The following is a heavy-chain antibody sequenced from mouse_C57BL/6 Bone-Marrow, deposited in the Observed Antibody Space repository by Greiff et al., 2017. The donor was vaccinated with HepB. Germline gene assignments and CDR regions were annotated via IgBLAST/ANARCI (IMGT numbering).Heavy chain of an antibody. D-gene: IGHD5-1*01. CDR3: ARYLYYFDY. CDR2: IYPRSGNT. CDR1: GYTFTSYG. J-gene: IGHJ2*01. Sequence: VKLVESGAELARPGASVKLSCKASGYTFTSYGISWVKQRTGQGLEWIGEIYPRSGNTYYNEKFKGKATLTADKSSSTAYMELRSLTSEDSAVYFCARYLYYFDYWGQGTTLTVSS. V-gene: IGHV1-81*01.